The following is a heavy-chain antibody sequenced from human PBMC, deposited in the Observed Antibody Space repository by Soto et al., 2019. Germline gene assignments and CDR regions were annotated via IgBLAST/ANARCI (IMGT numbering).Heavy chain of an antibody. CDR2: IYDSVNT. J-gene: IGHJ4*02. Sequence: LSLTCTVSGASISRYFWSWIRQPPGKGLEWIGFIYDSVNTNYNPSLKSRVTISVDTSKNQFSLKLSSVTAADTAVYYCARVAVAGTRVDYWGQGTLVTVSS. V-gene: IGHV4-59*12. CDR1: GASISRYF. CDR3: ARVAVAGTRVDY. D-gene: IGHD6-19*01.